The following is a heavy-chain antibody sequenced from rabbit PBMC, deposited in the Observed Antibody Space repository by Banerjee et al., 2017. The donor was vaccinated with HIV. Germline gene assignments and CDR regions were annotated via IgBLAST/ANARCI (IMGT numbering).Heavy chain of an antibody. CDR3: ARGVGSSGYPYYFNL. D-gene: IGHD1-1*01. CDR1: GIDFSSYSY. CDR2: VDGSSGST. V-gene: IGHV1S43*01. Sequence: QQQLEESGGDLVKPGASLTLTCKASGIDFSSYSYMCWVRQAPGKGLEWIACVDGSSGSTWYASWAKGRFTISRSTSLNTVDLKMTSLTAADTATYFCARGVGSSGYPYYFNLWGPGTLVTVS. J-gene: IGHJ4*01.